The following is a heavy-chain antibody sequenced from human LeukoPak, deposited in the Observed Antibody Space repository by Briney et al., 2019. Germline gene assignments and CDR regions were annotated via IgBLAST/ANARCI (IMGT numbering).Heavy chain of an antibody. J-gene: IGHJ4*02. V-gene: IGHV3-48*03. CDR1: GFTFSSYE. D-gene: IGHD2-2*01. CDR2: ISSSGSSI. Sequence: GGSLRLSCAASGFTFSSYEMNWVRQAPGKGLEWVSYISSSGSSIYYADSVKGRFTISRDNAKNILYLQMNSLRAEDTAVYYCARSGYCSSTSCYEDNFDYWGQGTLVTVSS. CDR3: ARSGYCSSTSCYEDNFDY.